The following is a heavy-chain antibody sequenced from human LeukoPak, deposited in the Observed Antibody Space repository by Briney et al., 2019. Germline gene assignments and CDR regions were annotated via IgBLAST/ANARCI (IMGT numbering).Heavy chain of an antibody. J-gene: IGHJ4*02. D-gene: IGHD3-22*01. CDR1: GFTFSSYA. CDR3: AKSKLYYDTRGHDQ. CDR2: ICGSGGNT. V-gene: IGHV3-23*01. Sequence: PGGSLRLSCAGSGFTFSSYAMSWVRQAPGKGLEWVATICGSGGNTYYADSVKGRFTISRDNSKNTLYLQMNSLSADDTAVYYCAKSKLYYDTRGHDQWRQETRLRLSS.